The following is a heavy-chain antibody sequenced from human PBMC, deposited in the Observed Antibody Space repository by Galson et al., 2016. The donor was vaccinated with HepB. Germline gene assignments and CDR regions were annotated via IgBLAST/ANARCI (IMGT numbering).Heavy chain of an antibody. J-gene: IGHJ6*02. Sequence: SLRLSCAASGFTLRSFAMNWVRQAPGKGLEWVSSISEYGDTTDYADHVKGRFTISRDNPKNTLYLQMDSLRVEDTAVYYCAKQFVDVWGQGTTVTVSS. CDR2: ISEYGDTT. CDR3: AKQFVDV. V-gene: IGHV3-23*01. D-gene: IGHD3-16*01. CDR1: GFTLRSFA.